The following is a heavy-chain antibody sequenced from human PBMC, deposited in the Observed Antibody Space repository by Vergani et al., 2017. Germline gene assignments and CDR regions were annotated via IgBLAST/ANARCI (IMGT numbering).Heavy chain of an antibody. CDR3: ASGKYYSDSTSHYRGRYFDV. J-gene: IGHJ2*01. Sequence: QMQLQESGPGLVKASETLSLTCTVSGYSIISISYYWGWIRQPPGKGLEWNGSINNSGNGDSSSSLKSRVTISADTSKNQFSLRLTSVTAADTAVYYCASGKYYSDSTSHYRGRYFDVWGRGTLVTVPS. V-gene: IGHV4-39*01. CDR1: GYSIISISYY. CDR2: INNSGNG. D-gene: IGHD3-16*01.